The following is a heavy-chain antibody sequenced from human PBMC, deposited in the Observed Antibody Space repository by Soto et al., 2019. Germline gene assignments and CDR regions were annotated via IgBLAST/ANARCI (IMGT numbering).Heavy chain of an antibody. D-gene: IGHD1-1*01. CDR2: INPNSGGT. CDR3: AREPATAKPEGVDF. CDR1: GYTFSDYY. V-gene: IGHV1-2*02. J-gene: IGHJ4*02. Sequence: RASVKVSCKASGYTFSDYYIHWVRQAPGQGLEWMGWINPNSGGTKYAPKFQGGVTMTRDTSITTAYMELSRLRSGDTAVYYCAREPATAKPEGVDFWGQGTLVTVSS.